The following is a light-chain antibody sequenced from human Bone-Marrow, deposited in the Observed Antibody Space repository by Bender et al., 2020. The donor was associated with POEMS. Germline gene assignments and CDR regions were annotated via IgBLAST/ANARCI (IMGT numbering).Light chain of an antibody. CDR2: DVS. V-gene: IGLV2-14*03. CDR3: CSYAGSDSYV. J-gene: IGLJ1*01. Sequence: QSALAQPASVSGSPGQSITVSCNGTSSDVGAYKFVSWYQQHPGKAPKLVIYDVSNRPSGVSNRFSASKSDNTATLTISGLQSDDEAEYYCCSYAGSDSYVFGTGTEVTVL. CDR1: SSDVGAYKF.